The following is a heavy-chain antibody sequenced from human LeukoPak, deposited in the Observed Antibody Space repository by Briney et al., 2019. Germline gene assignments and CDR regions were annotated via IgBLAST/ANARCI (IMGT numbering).Heavy chain of an antibody. J-gene: IGHJ6*03. D-gene: IGHD3-10*01. V-gene: IGHV4-39*01. Sequence: PSETLSLTCIVSGGSISSDSYSWGWIRQPPGRGLEWIGSIFYSGSTYYNPSLKGRVTISVDTSNNQFSLKLSSVTAADTAVYYCARRTRDGGEPYYYYYMDVWGKGTTVTVSS. CDR2: IFYSGST. CDR3: ARRTRDGGEPYYYYYMDV. CDR1: GGSISSDSYS.